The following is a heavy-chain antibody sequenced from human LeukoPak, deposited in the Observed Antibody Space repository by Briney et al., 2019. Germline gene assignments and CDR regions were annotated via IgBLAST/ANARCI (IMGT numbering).Heavy chain of an antibody. Sequence: SVKVSCKASGGTFSSYAISWVRQAPGQGLEWMGGIIPIFGTANYAQKFQGRVTITADESTSTASMELSSLRSEDTAVYYCASPVRRNHWEGEYYFDYWGQGTLVTVSS. V-gene: IGHV1-69*13. J-gene: IGHJ4*02. CDR1: GGTFSSYA. CDR3: ASPVRRNHWEGEYYFDY. CDR2: IIPIFGTA. D-gene: IGHD1-14*01.